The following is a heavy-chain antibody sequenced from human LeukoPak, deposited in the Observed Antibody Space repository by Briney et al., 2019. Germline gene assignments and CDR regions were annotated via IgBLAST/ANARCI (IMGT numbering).Heavy chain of an antibody. V-gene: IGHV1-46*01. D-gene: IGHD3-22*01. J-gene: IGHJ3*02. CDR2: INPSGGST. CDR1: GYTFTSYY. Sequence: ASVKVSCKASGYTFTSYYMHWVRQAPGQGLEWMGIINPSGGSTSYAQKFQGRVTMTRDMSTSTVYMELSSLRSEDTAVYYCARAFRDYYDSSRDAFDIWGQGTMVTVSS. CDR3: ARAFRDYYDSSRDAFDI.